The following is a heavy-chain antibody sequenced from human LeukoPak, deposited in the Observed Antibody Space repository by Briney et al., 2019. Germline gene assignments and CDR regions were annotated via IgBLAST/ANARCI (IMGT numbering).Heavy chain of an antibody. J-gene: IGHJ4*02. CDR2: ISSSSSYI. V-gene: IGHV3-21*01. CDR3: ARAAGWLQYVYYFDY. Sequence: PGGSLRLSCAASGFTFSSYSMNWVRQAPGKGLEWVSSISSSSSYIYYADSVKGRFTISRDNAKNSLYLQMNSLRAEDTAVYYCARAAGWLQYVYYFDYWGQRTLVTVSS. CDR1: GFTFSSYS. D-gene: IGHD5-24*01.